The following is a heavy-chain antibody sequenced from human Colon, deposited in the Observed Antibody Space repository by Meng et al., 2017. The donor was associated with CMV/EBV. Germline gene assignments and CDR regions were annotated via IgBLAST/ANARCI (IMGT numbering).Heavy chain of an antibody. V-gene: IGHV3-21*02. D-gene: IGHD1-26*01. CDR2: IGSSSSYM. CDR3: ARGQRGFTQGLKLDS. CDR1: GFTFSRYD. Sequence: GQLVGSGGGLVKPGGSLRLSCVVSGFTFSRYDMSWVRQAPGKGLEWVSSIGSSSSYMYYSDSVKGRFTISRDNAKNSLYLQINSLRAEDTAVYYCARGQRGFTQGLKLDSWGQGTLVTVSS. J-gene: IGHJ4*02.